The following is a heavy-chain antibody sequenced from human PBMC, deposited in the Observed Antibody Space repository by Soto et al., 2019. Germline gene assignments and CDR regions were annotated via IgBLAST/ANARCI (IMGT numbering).Heavy chain of an antibody. CDR3: AKEGYSYGGDY. V-gene: IGHV3-23*01. CDR1: GFTFSSYA. Sequence: EVQLLESWGGFVQPGGSLILSCAASGFTFSSYAMSWVRQAPGKGLEWVAAISGSGGSTYYAASVKGRFTISRDNSKNTLYQQMNSLRGEETAVYYCAKEGYSYGGDYCGQGTLVNVSS. J-gene: IGHJ4*02. CDR2: ISGSGGST. D-gene: IGHD5-18*01.